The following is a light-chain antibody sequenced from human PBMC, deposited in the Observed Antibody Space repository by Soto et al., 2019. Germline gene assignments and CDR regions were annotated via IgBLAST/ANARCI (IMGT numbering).Light chain of an antibody. Sequence: QSVLTQPPSVSGAPGQRVTISCTGSSSNIGAGYDVHWYQHLPGTAPKLLIYGNTNRPSGVPDRFSGSKSGTSASLAITGLQGEDEDDYYCQSYDSSLIGSVFGGGTKLTVL. V-gene: IGLV1-40*01. J-gene: IGLJ3*02. CDR2: GNT. CDR3: QSYDSSLIGSV. CDR1: SSNIGAGYD.